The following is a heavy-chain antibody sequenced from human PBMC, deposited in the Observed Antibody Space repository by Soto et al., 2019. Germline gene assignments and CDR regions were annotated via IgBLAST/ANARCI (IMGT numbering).Heavy chain of an antibody. CDR2: MNPNSGNT. Sequence: QVQLVQSGAEVKKPGASVKVSCKAAGYTFTSYDINWVRQATGQGLEWMGWMNPNSGNTGYAQKFQGRVTMTRNTSRSTAYRELSSLRAEDTAVYYCARGWTGRLPGRRVWFDTWGQGALLTVSS. CDR1: GYTFTSYD. J-gene: IGHJ5*02. CDR3: ARGWTGRLPGRRVWFDT. D-gene: IGHD1-1*01. V-gene: IGHV1-8*01.